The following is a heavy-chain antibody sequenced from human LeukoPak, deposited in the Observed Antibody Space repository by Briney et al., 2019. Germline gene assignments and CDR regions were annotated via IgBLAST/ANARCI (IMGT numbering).Heavy chain of an antibody. D-gene: IGHD1/OR15-1a*01. CDR1: GFTFSSYW. V-gene: IGHV3-23*01. J-gene: IGHJ3*02. Sequence: GGSLRLSCAASGFTFSSYWMTWVRQAPGKGLEWVSLVSLSDNIFYADSVKGRFTISRDNSKSTVHLQMDSLRVDDTAVYYCAKVATPNTLDALDIWGQGTLVTVSS. CDR3: AKVATPNTLDALDI. CDR2: VSLSDNI.